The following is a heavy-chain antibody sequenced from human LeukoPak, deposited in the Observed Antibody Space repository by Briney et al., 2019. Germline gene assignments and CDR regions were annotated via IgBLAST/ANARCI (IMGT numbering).Heavy chain of an antibody. CDR3: AKKSLGFDY. J-gene: IGHJ4*02. D-gene: IGHD3-10*01. Sequence: GGSLRLSCAASGFSFTFYSMNWVRQAPGKGLEWVSSISSSSSYIYYADSVKGRFTISRDNSKNTLYLQMNSLRAEDTAVYYCAKKSLGFDYWGQGTLVTVSS. CDR2: ISSSSSYI. V-gene: IGHV3-21*04. CDR1: GFSFTFYS.